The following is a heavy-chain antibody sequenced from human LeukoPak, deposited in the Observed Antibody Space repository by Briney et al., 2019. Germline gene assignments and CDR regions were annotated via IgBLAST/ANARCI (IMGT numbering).Heavy chain of an antibody. CDR3: ARVRGYSFPFDY. CDR2: INPNSGGT. CDR1: GYTLTELS. V-gene: IGHV1-2*02. D-gene: IGHD4-11*01. Sequence: ASVKVSCKVSGYTLTELSMHWVRQAPGQGLEWMGWINPNSGGTNYAQKFQGRVTMTRDTSISTAYMELSRLRSDDTAVYYCARVRGYSFPFDYWGQGTLVTVAS. J-gene: IGHJ4*02.